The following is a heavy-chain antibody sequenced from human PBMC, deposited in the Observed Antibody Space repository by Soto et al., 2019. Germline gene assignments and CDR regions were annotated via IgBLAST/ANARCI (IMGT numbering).Heavy chain of an antibody. Sequence: QVQLQESGPGLVKPSETLSLTCIVSGGAVSNDAYYWGWIRQPPGKGLEWIGYIYNSGSTYYNPSLKSRVTISADTSANQFSLKVSSVTAADTAVYYCARLGIGWEFPFDYWGQGTLVNVSS. V-gene: IGHV4-61*08. CDR2: IYNSGST. J-gene: IGHJ4*02. CDR3: ARLGIGWEFPFDY. CDR1: GGAVSNDAYY. D-gene: IGHD1-26*01.